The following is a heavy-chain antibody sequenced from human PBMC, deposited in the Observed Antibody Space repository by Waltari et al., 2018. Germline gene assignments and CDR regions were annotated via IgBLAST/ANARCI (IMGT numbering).Heavy chain of an antibody. J-gene: IGHJ3*02. Sequence: QVHLVESGGGVVQPVGSLRLSCAASGFPFSDCGMHWVRQAPGKGLEWLAFIRYDASDIYYRDSVKGRFTISRDNSKNTLFLQMSSLRAEDTAVYYCAKVGVGLTTWYAFDIWGQGTMVTVSS. CDR1: GFPFSDCG. V-gene: IGHV3-30*02. CDR3: AKVGVGLTTWYAFDI. CDR2: IRYDASDI. D-gene: IGHD1-1*01.